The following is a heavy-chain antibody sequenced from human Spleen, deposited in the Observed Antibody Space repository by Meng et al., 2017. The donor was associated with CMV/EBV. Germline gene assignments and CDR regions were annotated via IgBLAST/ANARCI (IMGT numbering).Heavy chain of an antibody. CDR1: S. J-gene: IGHJ5*02. V-gene: IGHV3-53*01. Sequence: SMSWVRQAPGQGLEWVSLIYSGGSTYYADSVKGRFTISRDDSKNTLYLQMNSLRVEDTAVYYCARGAYCSSTYCYPYNWFDRWGQGTLVTVSS. CDR3: ARGAYCSSTYCYPYNWFDR. CDR2: IYSGGST. D-gene: IGHD2-2*01.